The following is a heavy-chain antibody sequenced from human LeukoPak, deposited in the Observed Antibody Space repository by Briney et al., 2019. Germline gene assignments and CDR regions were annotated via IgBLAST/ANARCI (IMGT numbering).Heavy chain of an antibody. CDR3: ARIRIEMATICPYDY. D-gene: IGHD5-24*01. V-gene: IGHV1-18*01. CDR1: GYTFNSYD. J-gene: IGHJ4*02. CDR2: ISAYNGKT. Sequence: ASVKVSCKASGYTFNSYDINWVRQAPGQGLEWMGWISAYNGKTNYAQKLQGRVTMTTDTSTSTAYMELRSLRSDDTAVYYCARIRIEMATICPYDYWGQGTLVTVSS.